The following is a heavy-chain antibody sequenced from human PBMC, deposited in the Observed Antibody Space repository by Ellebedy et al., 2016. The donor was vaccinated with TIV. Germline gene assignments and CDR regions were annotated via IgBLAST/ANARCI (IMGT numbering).Heavy chain of an antibody. CDR3: AGEDLLTSSSAHHYGIDV. CDR2: IEPSGGTT. CDR1: GYTFTNYY. Sequence: AASVKVSCKASGYTFTNYYMHWVRQAPGQGLEWMGIIEPSGGTTNYAQKFQGRVTVTRDTSTSTVYMELRSLRSEDTAVYYCAGEDLLTSSSAHHYGIDVWGQGTTVTVSS. V-gene: IGHV1-46*01. J-gene: IGHJ6*02. D-gene: IGHD6-6*01.